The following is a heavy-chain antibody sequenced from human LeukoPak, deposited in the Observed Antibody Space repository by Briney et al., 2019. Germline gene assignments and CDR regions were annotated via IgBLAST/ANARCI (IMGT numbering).Heavy chain of an antibody. CDR3: AKKTPGTYPFDY. CDR1: EFSFSSTA. Sequence: GGSLRLSCAASEFSFSSTAMNWVRQAPGKGLEWVSASGTDGDTYYADSVQGRFTISRDNSRNTLYLQMTSLRADDTAVYYCAKKTPGTYPFDYWGQGTLVSVSP. V-gene: IGHV3-23*01. CDR2: SGTDGDT. D-gene: IGHD6-13*01. J-gene: IGHJ4*02.